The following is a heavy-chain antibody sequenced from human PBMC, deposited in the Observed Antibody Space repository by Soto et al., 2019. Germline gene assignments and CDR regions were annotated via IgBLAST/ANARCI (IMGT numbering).Heavy chain of an antibody. D-gene: IGHD6-19*01. CDR1: GFSFSTYW. CDR3: ARDKPDLSVAGTVLDS. V-gene: IGHV3-7*01. Sequence: GGSLRLSGAASGFSFSTYWMSWVRQAPGKGLEWVATIKQDGSETYYVDSVKGRFTISRDNAKNSLFLQMNSLGAEDTAVYYCARDKPDLSVAGTVLDSWGQGTLVTVSS. CDR2: IKQDGSET. J-gene: IGHJ4*02.